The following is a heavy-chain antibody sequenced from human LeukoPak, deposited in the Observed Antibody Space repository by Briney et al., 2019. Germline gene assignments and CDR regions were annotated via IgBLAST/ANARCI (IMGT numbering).Heavy chain of an antibody. CDR3: ARVGGYSSSWPLT. CDR2: ISSSSSYI. V-gene: IGHV3-21*01. D-gene: IGHD6-13*01. Sequence: PGGSLRLSCAASGFTFSSYSMNWVRQAPGKGLEWVLSISSSSSYIYYADSVKGRFTISRDNAKNSLYLQMNSLRAEDTAVYYCARVGGYSSSWPLTWGQGTLVTVSS. CDR1: GFTFSSYS. J-gene: IGHJ5*02.